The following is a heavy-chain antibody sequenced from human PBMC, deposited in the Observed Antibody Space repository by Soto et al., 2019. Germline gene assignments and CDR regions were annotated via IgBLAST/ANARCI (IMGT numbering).Heavy chain of an antibody. CDR2: IDWDDDK. J-gene: IGHJ3*02. CDR3: ARNEYSSSSGLYDAFDI. Sequence: SGPTLVNPTQTLTLTCTFSGFSLSTSGMCVSWIRQPPGKALEWLARIDWDDDKYYSTSLKTRLTISKDTSKNQVVLTMTNMDPVDTATYYCARNEYSSSSGLYDAFDIWGQGTMVTVSS. V-gene: IGHV2-70*11. CDR1: GFSLSTSGMC. D-gene: IGHD6-6*01.